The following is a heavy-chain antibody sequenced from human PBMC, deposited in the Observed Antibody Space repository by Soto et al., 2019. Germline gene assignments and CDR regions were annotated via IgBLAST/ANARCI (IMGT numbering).Heavy chain of an antibody. CDR2: IYYSGST. D-gene: IGHD3-10*01. CDR1: GGSISSYY. V-gene: IGHV4-59*08. Sequence: SETLSLTCTVSGGSISSYYWSWIRQPPGKGLEWIGYIYYSGSTNYNPSLKSRVTISVDTSKNQFSLKLSSVTAADTAVYYCARQDLWFGEPVEYWGQGTLVTVSS. J-gene: IGHJ4*02. CDR3: ARQDLWFGEPVEY.